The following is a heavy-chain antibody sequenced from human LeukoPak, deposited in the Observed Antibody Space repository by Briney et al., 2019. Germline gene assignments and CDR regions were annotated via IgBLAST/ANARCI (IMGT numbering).Heavy chain of an antibody. CDR3: ARDLTGTTGHFDY. Sequence: GGSLRLSCAASGFTFSDYLMSWIRQAPGKGLEWVSYISAGSTSTKYADYMKGRFTISRDNAKNSLSLQMNSLRAEDTAVYYCARDLTGTTGHFDYWGQGTLVTVSS. V-gene: IGHV3-11*05. J-gene: IGHJ4*02. CDR2: ISAGSTST. D-gene: IGHD1-7*01. CDR1: GFTFSDYL.